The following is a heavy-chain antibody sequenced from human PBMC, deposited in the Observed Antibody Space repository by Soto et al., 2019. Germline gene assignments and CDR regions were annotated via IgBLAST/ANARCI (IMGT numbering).Heavy chain of an antibody. CDR2: IYHSGST. D-gene: IGHD6-13*01. CDR3: ASSSSSLSWFDP. Sequence: SETLSLTCAVSSGSISSSNWWSWVRQPPGKGLEWIGEIYHSGSTNYNPSLKSRVTISVDKSKNQFSLKLSSVTAADTAVYYWASSSSSLSWFDPWGQGTLVTVSS. CDR1: SGSISSSNW. V-gene: IGHV4-4*02. J-gene: IGHJ5*02.